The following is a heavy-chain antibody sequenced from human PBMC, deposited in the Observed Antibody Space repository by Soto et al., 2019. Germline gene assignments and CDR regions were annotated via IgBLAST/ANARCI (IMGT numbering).Heavy chain of an antibody. Sequence: QVQLVQSGAEVKKPGASVKISCTASGYTFTTYQMHWVRQAPGQGPEWMGGIVLSRGATNYAQKFQGRGTMTSDTSTNIVYMELSGLRSDDTAVYYCARELGGTYNFDYWGQGTLVTVSS. J-gene: IGHJ4*02. CDR2: IVLSRGAT. D-gene: IGHD1-26*01. V-gene: IGHV1-46*01. CDR3: ARELGGTYNFDY. CDR1: GYTFTTYQ.